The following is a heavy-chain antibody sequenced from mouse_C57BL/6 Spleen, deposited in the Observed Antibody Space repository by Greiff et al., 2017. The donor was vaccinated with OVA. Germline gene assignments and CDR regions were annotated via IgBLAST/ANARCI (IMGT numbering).Heavy chain of an antibody. J-gene: IGHJ2*01. V-gene: IGHV1-4*01. CDR1: GYTFTSYT. CDR3: AREGIYYDYDGGDYFDY. D-gene: IGHD2-4*01. CDR2: INPSSGYT. Sequence: QVQLKESGAELARPGASVTMSCKASGYTFTSYTMHWVKQRPGQGLEWIGYINPSSGYTKYNQKFKDKATLTADKSSSTAYMQLSSLTSEDSAVYYCAREGIYYDYDGGDYFDYWGQGTTLTVSS.